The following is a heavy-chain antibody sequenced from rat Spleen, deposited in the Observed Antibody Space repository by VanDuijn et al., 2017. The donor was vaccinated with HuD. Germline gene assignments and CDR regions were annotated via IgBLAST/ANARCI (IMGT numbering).Heavy chain of an antibody. J-gene: IGHJ2*01. CDR1: GFTFSDFD. D-gene: IGHD1-11*01. Sequence: EVRLVESGGGLVQPGRSLKLSCAASGFTFSDFDMAWVRQAPTKGLEWVATISYDGSSTYYRDSVKGRFTISRDNAKSTLYLQMDSLRSEDTATYYCARRGGHYFDYWGQGVMVTVSS. V-gene: IGHV5-29*01. CDR2: ISYDGSST. CDR3: ARRGGHYFDY.